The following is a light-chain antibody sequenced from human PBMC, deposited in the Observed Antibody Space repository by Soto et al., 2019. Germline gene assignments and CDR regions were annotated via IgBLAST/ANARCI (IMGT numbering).Light chain of an antibody. CDR3: QQYGSLPLT. CDR2: GVS. J-gene: IGKJ4*01. Sequence: EVVMTQSPATLSVSPGERATLSCRASESVSRNLAWYQQKPGQAPRLLIYGVSSRATGIPDRFSGSGSGTDFTLSISRLEPEDFAVYYCQQYGSLPLTFGGGTKVDIK. CDR1: ESVSRN. V-gene: IGKV3-20*01.